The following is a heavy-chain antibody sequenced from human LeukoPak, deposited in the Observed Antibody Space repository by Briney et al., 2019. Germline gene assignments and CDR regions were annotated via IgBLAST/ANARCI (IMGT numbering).Heavy chain of an antibody. CDR2: ISGSGVDT. CDR3: AKDALFGVFIYTMDV. D-gene: IGHD3-3*01. Sequence: GGSLRLSCAASGFTFSGYAMSWVRQAPGKGLEWISAISGSGVDTYYADSVKGRFTISRDNSVNTLYLQLSSLRAEDTAVYYCAKDALFGVFIYTMDVWGQGTTVTVS. CDR1: GFTFSGYA. J-gene: IGHJ6*02. V-gene: IGHV3-23*01.